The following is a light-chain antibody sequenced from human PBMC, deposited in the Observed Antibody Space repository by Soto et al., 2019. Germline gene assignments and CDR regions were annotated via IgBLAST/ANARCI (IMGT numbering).Light chain of an antibody. CDR3: QQYSDYSPWT. V-gene: IGKV1-5*01. CDR1: QSIGNL. Sequence: DIQMTQSPSTLSASVGDRVTITCRASQSIGNLLAWYQQKSGNAPNLLIYDASSLESGIPSRFSGSGSGTEFTLTISSLQPDDFATYDCQQYSDYSPWTFGQGTKVEIK. J-gene: IGKJ1*01. CDR2: DAS.